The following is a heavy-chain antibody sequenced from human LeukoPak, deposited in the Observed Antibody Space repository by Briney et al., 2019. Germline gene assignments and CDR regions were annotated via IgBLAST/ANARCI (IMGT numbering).Heavy chain of an antibody. CDR3: AKGDSSGYYPDFDY. Sequence: GGSLRLSCAASGFTFSDYYMSWIRQAPGKGLEWVSAISGSGGSTYYADSVKGLFTISRDNSKNTLYLQMNSLRAEDTAVYYCAKGDSSGYYPDFDYWGQGTLVTVSS. V-gene: IGHV3-23*01. D-gene: IGHD3-22*01. J-gene: IGHJ4*02. CDR2: ISGSGGST. CDR1: GFTFSDYY.